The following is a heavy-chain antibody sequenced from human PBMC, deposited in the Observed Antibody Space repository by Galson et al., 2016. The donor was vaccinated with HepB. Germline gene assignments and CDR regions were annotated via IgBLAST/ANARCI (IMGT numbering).Heavy chain of an antibody. V-gene: IGHV3-23*01. J-gene: IGHJ4*02. CDR3: ARSPASGWSTDFFDY. Sequence: SLRLSCAASGFTFSNSAMSWVCQAPGKGLEWVSIITDSGHDTYYADPLKGRFTISRDNSRNTMYLQMNGLRVEDTAVYYCARSPASGWSTDFFDYWGLGTLVTVSS. CDR1: GFTFSNSA. CDR2: ITDSGHDT. D-gene: IGHD6-19*01.